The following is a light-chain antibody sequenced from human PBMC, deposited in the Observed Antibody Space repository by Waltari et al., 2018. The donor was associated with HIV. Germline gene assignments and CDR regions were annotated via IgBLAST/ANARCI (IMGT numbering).Light chain of an antibody. CDR1: IVGSKT. CDR3: QVWDFTTDHVV. V-gene: IGLV3-21*03. J-gene: IGLJ3*02. Sequence: SYILTQSPSVSVAPGKTAKISCGGDIVGSKTVHWYQQKQGQAPLLVIYDDAVRPSGIPARFSGSNSGNTATLTITRVEVGDEADYYCQVWDFTTDHVVFGGGTKLTVL. CDR2: DDA.